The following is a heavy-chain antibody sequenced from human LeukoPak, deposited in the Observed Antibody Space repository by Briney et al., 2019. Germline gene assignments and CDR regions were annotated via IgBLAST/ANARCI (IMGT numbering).Heavy chain of an antibody. CDR3: ARDTVGWVCSGGSCGTAIDAFDI. V-gene: IGHV4-59*12. Sequence: TSETLSLTCTVSGGSISSYYWSWIRQSPGKGLEWIGYIYYSGSTNYNPSLKSRVTISVDTSKNQFSLKLSSVTAADTAVYYCARDTVGWVCSGGSCGTAIDAFDIWGQGTMVTVSS. CDR2: IYYSGST. CDR1: GGSISSYY. D-gene: IGHD2-15*01. J-gene: IGHJ3*02.